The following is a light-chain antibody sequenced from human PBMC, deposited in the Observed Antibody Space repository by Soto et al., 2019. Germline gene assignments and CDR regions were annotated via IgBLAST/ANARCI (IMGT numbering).Light chain of an antibody. CDR3: NSYTSDTTHV. CDR2: DVT. Sequence: QSALTQPASVSGSPGQSITISSTGTSSDVGGYNYVSWYQQHPGKVPKLMIYDVTNRPSGVSDRFSGSKSGNTASLTISGLQAEDEADYYCNSYTSDTTHVFGTGTKLTAL. J-gene: IGLJ1*01. CDR1: SSDVGGYNY. V-gene: IGLV2-14*01.